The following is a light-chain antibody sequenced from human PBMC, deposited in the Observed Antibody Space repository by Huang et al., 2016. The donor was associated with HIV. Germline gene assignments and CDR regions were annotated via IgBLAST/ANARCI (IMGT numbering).Light chain of an antibody. CDR1: QSGLYRSNNKKY. CDR3: QQYDTSPWT. J-gene: IGKJ1*01. Sequence: DIVMTQSPDSLAVSLGERATINCKSSQSGLYRSNNKKYLAWYQQKPGQPPKLLIYWAATRETGVPDRFTGSGSGTDFSRTISSLQAEDVAVYYCQQYDTSPWTFGQGTKVEIK. CDR2: WAA. V-gene: IGKV4-1*01.